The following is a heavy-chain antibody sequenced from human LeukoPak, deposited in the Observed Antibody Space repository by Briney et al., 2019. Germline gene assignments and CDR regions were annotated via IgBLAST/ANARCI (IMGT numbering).Heavy chain of an antibody. J-gene: IGHJ4*02. Sequence: SETLSLTCTVSGGSISNYYWSWIRQPAGKGLEWIGRIYASGSTNYNPSLQSRVTISVDRSKNQFSLKLSSVTATDTAVYYCARMSNYYDSSGYYQSLDYWGQGTLVTVSS. CDR1: GGSISNYY. V-gene: IGHV4-4*07. D-gene: IGHD3-22*01. CDR2: IYASGST. CDR3: ARMSNYYDSSGYYQSLDY.